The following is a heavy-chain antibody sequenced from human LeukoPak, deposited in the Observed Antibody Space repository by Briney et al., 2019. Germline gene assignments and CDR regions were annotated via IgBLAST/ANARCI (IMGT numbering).Heavy chain of an antibody. J-gene: IGHJ4*02. V-gene: IGHV3-23*01. D-gene: IGHD3-9*01. CDR2: ISGSGGST. CDR1: GFTFSSYA. CDR3: ATATYYDILTGYYDY. Sequence: PGGSLRLSCAGSGFTFSSYAMSWVRQAPGKGLEWVSAISGSGGSTYYADSVKGRFTISRDNSKNTLYLQMNSLRAEDTAVYYCATATYYDILTGYYDYWGQGTLVTVSS.